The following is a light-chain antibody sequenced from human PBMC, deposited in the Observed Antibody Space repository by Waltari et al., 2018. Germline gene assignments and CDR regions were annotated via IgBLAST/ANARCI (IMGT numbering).Light chain of an antibody. CDR3: QQYNRWHPIT. V-gene: IGKV3-15*01. CDR1: QSVSSN. Sequence: EIVMTQSPATLSVSPGETATLSCRASQSVSSNVAWYQKKPGQAPRLLIYDASTSATSSPAKFRGSGSGTEFTLTISSLQSEDFAVYYCQQYNRWHPITFGHGTRLEIK. J-gene: IGKJ5*01. CDR2: DAS.